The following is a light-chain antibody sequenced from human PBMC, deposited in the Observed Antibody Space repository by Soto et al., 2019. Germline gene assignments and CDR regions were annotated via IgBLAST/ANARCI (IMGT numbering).Light chain of an antibody. V-gene: IGLV2-14*01. J-gene: IGLJ2*01. CDR2: EVN. CDR1: SSDVGGYNY. CDR3: SSYTSSGALV. Sequence: QSALTQPASVSGSPGQSITISCTGTSSDVGGYNYVSWYQQHPGKAPKLMIYEVNNRPSGVSNRFSGSKSGSTASLTISGLQAEDEADYYCSSYTSSGALVFGGGTKLTVL.